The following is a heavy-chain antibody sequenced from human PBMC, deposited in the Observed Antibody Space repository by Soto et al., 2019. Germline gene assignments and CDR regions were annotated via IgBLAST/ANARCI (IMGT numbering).Heavy chain of an antibody. CDR2: IIPIFGTA. J-gene: IGHJ6*02. V-gene: IGHV1-69*13. Sequence: SVKVSCKASGGTFSSSAISWVRQAPGQGLEWMGGIIPIFGTANYAQKFQGRVTITADESTSTAYMELSSLRSEDTAVYYCARVEIVGAAYYFYGMDVCGQVPTVTVSS. CDR3: ARVEIVGAAYYFYGMDV. D-gene: IGHD1-26*01. CDR1: GGTFSSSA.